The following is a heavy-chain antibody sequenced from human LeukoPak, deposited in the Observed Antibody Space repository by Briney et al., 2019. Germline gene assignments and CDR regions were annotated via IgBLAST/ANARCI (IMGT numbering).Heavy chain of an antibody. CDR1: GFTFDDYA. Sequence: GGSLRLSCAASGFTFDDYAMHWVRQAPGKGLEWVSGISWNSGSIGYADSVKGRFTVSRDNAKNSLYLQMNSLRAEDTAVYYCARVRSPYSSSWIIFDYWGQGTLVTVSS. V-gene: IGHV3-9*01. CDR2: ISWNSGSI. D-gene: IGHD6-13*01. CDR3: ARVRSPYSSSWIIFDY. J-gene: IGHJ4*02.